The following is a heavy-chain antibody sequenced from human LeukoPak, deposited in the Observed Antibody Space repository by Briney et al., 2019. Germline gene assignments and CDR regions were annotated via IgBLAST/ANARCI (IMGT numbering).Heavy chain of an antibody. V-gene: IGHV4-34*01. CDR2: INHSGST. D-gene: IGHD6-6*01. CDR3: ARNSRDWRGRIAARPQWFDP. Sequence: SETLSLTCAVYGGSFSGYYRSWIRQPPGKGLEWIGEINHSGSTNYNPSLKSRVTISVDTSKNQFSLKLSSVTGADTAVHYCARNSRDWRGRIAARPQWFDPWGQGTLVTVSS. J-gene: IGHJ5*02. CDR1: GGSFSGYY.